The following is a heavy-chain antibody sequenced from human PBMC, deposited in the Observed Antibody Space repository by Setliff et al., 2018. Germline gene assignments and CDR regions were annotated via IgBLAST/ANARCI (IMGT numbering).Heavy chain of an antibody. D-gene: IGHD1-26*01. CDR3: ARDQSPHYYHPASGDAFDS. CDR2: IIPIFGAA. J-gene: IGHJ3*01. Sequence: SVKVSCKISGDTFRTYSINWVRQAPGQGLEWMGGIIPIFGAADYAQKFQGRVTITTDESASTSYMELISLRSDDTAVHYCARDQSPHYYHPASGDAFDSWGQGTLVTVSS. V-gene: IGHV1-69*05. CDR1: GDTFRTYS.